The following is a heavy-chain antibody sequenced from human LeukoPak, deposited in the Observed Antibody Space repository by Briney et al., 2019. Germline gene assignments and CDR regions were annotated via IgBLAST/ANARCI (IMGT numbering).Heavy chain of an antibody. CDR2: INPNSGGT. D-gene: IGHD2-2*01. Sequence: ASVKVSRKASGYTFTGYYMHWVRRAPGQGLEWMGWINPNSGGTNYAQKFQGRVTMTRNTPIGTAYMELSSLRSEDTAVYYCARGYSINCSSTSCNHYLNWFDPWGQGTLVTVSS. V-gene: IGHV1-2*02. J-gene: IGHJ5*02. CDR3: ARGYSINCSSTSCNHYLNWFDP. CDR1: GYTFTGYY.